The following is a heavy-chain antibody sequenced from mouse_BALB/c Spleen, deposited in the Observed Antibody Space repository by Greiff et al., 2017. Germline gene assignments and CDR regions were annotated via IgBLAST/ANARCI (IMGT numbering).Heavy chain of an antibody. Sequence: QVQLQQSGAELVKPGASVKLSCKASGYTFTSYWMHWVKQRPGQGLEWIGEINPSNGRTNYNEKFKSKATLTVDKSSSTAYMQLSSLTSEDSAVYYCARSGYGYDWFAYWGQGTLVTVSA. CDR2: INPSNGRT. D-gene: IGHD2-2*01. V-gene: IGHV1S81*02. CDR3: ARSGYGYDWFAY. CDR1: GYTFTSYW. J-gene: IGHJ3*01.